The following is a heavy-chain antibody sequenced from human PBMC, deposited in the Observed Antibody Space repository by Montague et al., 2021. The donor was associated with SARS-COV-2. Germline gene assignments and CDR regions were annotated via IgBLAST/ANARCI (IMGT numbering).Heavy chain of an antibody. Sequence: SETLSLTCTVSGGSISSYYWSWIRQPAGKGLEWIGRIYTSGSTNYNPSLKSRVTMSVDTSKNQFSLKLSSVTAADTAVYYCARYLIVYDYVWGSYRPCGMDVWGQGTTVTVSS. CDR3: ARYLIVYDYVWGSYRPCGMDV. V-gene: IGHV4-4*07. CDR2: IYTSGST. CDR1: GGSISSYY. J-gene: IGHJ6*02. D-gene: IGHD3-16*02.